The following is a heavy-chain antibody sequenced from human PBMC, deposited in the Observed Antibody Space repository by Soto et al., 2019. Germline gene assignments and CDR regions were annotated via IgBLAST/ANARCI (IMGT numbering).Heavy chain of an antibody. J-gene: IGHJ4*02. V-gene: IGHV3-30-3*01. D-gene: IGHD3-16*01. Sequence: QVQLVESGGGVVQPGRSLRLSCAASGFTFSSYAMHWVRQAPGKGLEWVAVISYDGSNKYYADSVKGRFTISRDNSKKTLDLQMNSLRAEDTAVYYCARDKHYDYVWGRPRPLGGGYYFDYWGQGTLVTVSS. CDR3: ARDKHYDYVWGRPRPLGGGYYFDY. CDR2: ISYDGSNK. CDR1: GFTFSSYA.